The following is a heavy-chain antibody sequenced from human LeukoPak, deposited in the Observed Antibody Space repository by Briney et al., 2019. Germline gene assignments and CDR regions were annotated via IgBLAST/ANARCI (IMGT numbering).Heavy chain of an antibody. CDR2: ISGSGGST. J-gene: IGHJ4*02. V-gene: IGHV3-23*01. Sequence: GGSLRLSCAASGFTFGSYAMSWVRQAPGKGLEWVSAISGSGGSTYYADSVKGRFTISRDNSKNTLYLQMNSLRAEDTAVYYCAKPSPPYYDFWSGYSAFDYWGQGTLVTVSS. D-gene: IGHD3-3*01. CDR1: GFTFGSYA. CDR3: AKPSPPYYDFWSGYSAFDY.